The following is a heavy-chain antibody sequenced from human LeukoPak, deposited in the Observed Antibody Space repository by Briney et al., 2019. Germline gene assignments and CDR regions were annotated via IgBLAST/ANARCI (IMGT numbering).Heavy chain of an antibody. V-gene: IGHV3-30*03. CDR3: TTPFDP. CDR2: ISYDGSNK. D-gene: IGHD1-14*01. CDR1: GFTFSSYG. Sequence: GRSLRLSCAASGFTFSSYGMHWVRQAPGKGLEWVAVISYDGSNKYYADSVKGRFTISRDNSKNTLYLQMNSLKTEDTAVYYCTTPFDPWGQGTLVTVSS. J-gene: IGHJ5*02.